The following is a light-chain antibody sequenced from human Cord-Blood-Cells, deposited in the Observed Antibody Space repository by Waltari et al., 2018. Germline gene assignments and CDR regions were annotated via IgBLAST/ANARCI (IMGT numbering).Light chain of an antibody. Sequence: DIQRTQSPSSLSASVGDRVTLTCQARQDISNYLNWYQQKPGKAPKLLIYDASNLETGVPSRFSGSGSGTDVTFTISSLQPEDIATYYCQQYDNLPLTFGGGTKVEIK. CDR3: QQYDNLPLT. CDR2: DAS. V-gene: IGKV1-33*01. J-gene: IGKJ4*01. CDR1: QDISNY.